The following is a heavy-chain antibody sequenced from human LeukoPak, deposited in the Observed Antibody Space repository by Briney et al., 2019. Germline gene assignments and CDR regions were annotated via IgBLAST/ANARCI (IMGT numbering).Heavy chain of an antibody. D-gene: IGHD2-2*01. J-gene: IGHJ4*02. V-gene: IGHV5-51*01. CDR1: GYSFTSYW. Sequence: GESLMISCKGSGYSFTSYWIGWVRQMPGKGLEWMGIIYPGDSDTRYSPSFQGQVTISADKSISTAYLQWSSLKASDTAMYYCARLNYFCSSTSCFLYYFDYWGQGTLVTVSS. CDR3: ARLNYFCSSTSCFLYYFDY. CDR2: IYPGDSDT.